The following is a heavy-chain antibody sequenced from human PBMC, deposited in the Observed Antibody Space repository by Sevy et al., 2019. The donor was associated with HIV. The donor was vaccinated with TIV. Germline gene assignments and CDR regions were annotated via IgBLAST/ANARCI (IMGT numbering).Heavy chain of an antibody. Sequence: ASVKVSCKASGYTFTSYGISWVRQAPGQGLEWMGWISAYNGNTNYAQKLQGRVTMTTDTSTSTAYMELRSLRSDDTAMYYCARVKGDSSGWYEGYYYYMDVWGKGTTVTVSS. CDR3: ARVKGDSSGWYEGYYYYMDV. D-gene: IGHD6-19*01. CDR2: ISAYNGNT. V-gene: IGHV1-18*04. J-gene: IGHJ6*03. CDR1: GYTFTSYG.